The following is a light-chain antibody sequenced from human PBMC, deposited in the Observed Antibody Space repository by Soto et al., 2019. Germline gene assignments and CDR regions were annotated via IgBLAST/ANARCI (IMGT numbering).Light chain of an antibody. J-gene: IGLJ1*01. CDR1: SSNIGAGYD. CDR2: GNS. Sequence: QSVLTQPPSVSGAPGQRVTISCTGSSSNIGAGYDVHWYQQLPGTAPKLLTYGNSNRPSGVPDRFSGSKSGTSASLAITGLQAEDEADYYCQSYDSSLSVFYVFGTGTKVTVL. V-gene: IGLV1-40*01. CDR3: QSYDSSLSVFYV.